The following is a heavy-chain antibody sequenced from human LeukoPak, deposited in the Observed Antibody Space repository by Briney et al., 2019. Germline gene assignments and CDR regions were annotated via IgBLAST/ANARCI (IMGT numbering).Heavy chain of an antibody. V-gene: IGHV4-4*02. D-gene: IGHD3-10*01. J-gene: IGHJ4*02. CDR3: ARRITMVRGVTKGYFDY. CDR1: GGSISSSNW. Sequence: NSSETLSLTCAVSGGSISSSNWWSWVRQPPGKGLEWIGEIYHSGSTNYNPSLKSRVTISVDKSKNQFSLKLSSVTAADTAVYYCARRITMVRGVTKGYFDYWGQGTLVTVSS. CDR2: IYHSGST.